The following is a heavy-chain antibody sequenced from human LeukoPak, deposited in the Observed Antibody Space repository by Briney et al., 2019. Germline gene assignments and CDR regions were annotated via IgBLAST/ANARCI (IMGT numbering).Heavy chain of an antibody. CDR2: IIPIFGTA. Sequence: ASVKVSCKASGGTFSSYAISWVRQAPGQGLEWMGGIIPIFGTANYAQKFQGRVTITADESTSTAYMELSSLRSEDTAVYYCARADSSGEDAFDIWGQGTMVTVSS. J-gene: IGHJ3*02. D-gene: IGHD3-22*01. CDR1: GGTFSSYA. CDR3: ARADSSGEDAFDI. V-gene: IGHV1-69*13.